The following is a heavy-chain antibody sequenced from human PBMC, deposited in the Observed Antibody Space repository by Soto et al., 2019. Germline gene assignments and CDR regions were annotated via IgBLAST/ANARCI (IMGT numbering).Heavy chain of an antibody. CDR3: AKDRDIVVVVAATTSGMDV. D-gene: IGHD2-15*01. CDR1: GFTFSSYG. J-gene: IGHJ6*02. Sequence: GGSLRLYCAASGFTFSSYGMHWVRQAPSKGLEWVAVISYDGSNKYYADSVKGRFTISRDNSKNTLYLQMNSLRAEDTAVYYCAKDRDIVVVVAATTSGMDVWGQGTTVTVSS. CDR2: ISYDGSNK. V-gene: IGHV3-30*18.